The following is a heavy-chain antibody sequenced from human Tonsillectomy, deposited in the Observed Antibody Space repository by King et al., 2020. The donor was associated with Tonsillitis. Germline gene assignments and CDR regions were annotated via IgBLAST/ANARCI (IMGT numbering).Heavy chain of an antibody. V-gene: IGHV3-23*04. D-gene: IGHD3-22*01. CDR2: ISGAGGIP. CDR3: AKEPYDSSGYPFDY. J-gene: IGHJ4*02. CDR1: GFTFSSFA. Sequence: VQLVESGGGLVQPGGSLRLSCAASGFTFSSFAMNWFLQAPGKGLEWVSAISGAGGIPYYTDSVKGRFTISRDNSKNTLYLQMNSLRAEDTAVYYCAKEPYDSSGYPFDYWGQGTLVTVSS.